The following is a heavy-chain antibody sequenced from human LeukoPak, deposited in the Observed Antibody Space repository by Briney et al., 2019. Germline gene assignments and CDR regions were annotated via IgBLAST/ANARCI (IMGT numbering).Heavy chain of an antibody. CDR2: IYHSGST. CDR3: ARSYSTSSLDY. V-gene: IGHV4-38-2*02. J-gene: IGHJ4*02. D-gene: IGHD2/OR15-2a*01. CDR1: GYSISSGYY. Sequence: SETLSLTCTVSGYSISSGYYWGWIRQPPGKGLEWIGSIYHSGSTYYNPSLKSRVTISVDTSKNQFSLKLSSVTAADTAVYYCARSYSTSSLDYWGQGILVTVSS.